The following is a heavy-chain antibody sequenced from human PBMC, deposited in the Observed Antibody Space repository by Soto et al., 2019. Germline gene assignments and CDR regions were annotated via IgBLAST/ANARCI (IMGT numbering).Heavy chain of an antibody. CDR3: ARDNGMIRGRYGVDD. V-gene: IGHV3-53*01. CDR2: IYRSGAT. D-gene: IGHD2-8*01. CDR1: GFTVTSSY. Sequence: SLGDSCAASGFTVTSSYMTWVRQAPGKGLEWVSVIYRSGATYYPDSVRGRFTASRDYSHNTLYLQMDSLRVEDTAVYYCARDNGMIRGRYGVDDWG. J-gene: IGHJ6*02.